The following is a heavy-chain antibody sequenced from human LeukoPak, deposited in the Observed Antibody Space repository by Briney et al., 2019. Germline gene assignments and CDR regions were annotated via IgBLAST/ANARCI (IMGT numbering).Heavy chain of an antibody. CDR2: ISSSSSTI. J-gene: IGHJ4*02. V-gene: IGHV3-48*01. CDR3: ARTDFNSGSYYSGVGEFDY. CDR1: GFTFSSYS. Sequence: GGSLRLSCAASGFTFSSYSMNWVRQAPGKGLEWVSYISSSSSTIYYADSVKGRFTISRDNAKNSLYLQMNSLRAEDTAVYYCARTDFNSGSYYSGVGEFDYWGQGTLVTVSS. D-gene: IGHD1-26*01.